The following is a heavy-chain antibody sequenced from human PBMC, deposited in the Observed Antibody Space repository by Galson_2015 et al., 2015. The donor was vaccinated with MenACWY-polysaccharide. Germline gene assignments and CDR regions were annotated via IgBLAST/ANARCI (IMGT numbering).Heavy chain of an antibody. J-gene: IGHJ3*01. Sequence: SLRLSCAASGFTFSSYAMSWVRQAPGKGLEWVSVISGGGDSTYYADSVKGRFTISRDNSKNTLFLQMSSLRAEDTAVYYCAKDGWYEGGSSTFDVWGQGTMVTVSS. D-gene: IGHD6-19*01. CDR2: ISGGGDST. CDR3: AKDGWYEGGSSTFDV. V-gene: IGHV3-23*01. CDR1: GFTFSSYA.